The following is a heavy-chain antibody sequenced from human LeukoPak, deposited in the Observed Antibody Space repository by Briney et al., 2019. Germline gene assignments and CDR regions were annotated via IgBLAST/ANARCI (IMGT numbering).Heavy chain of an antibody. CDR3: ARVFLLASAFDY. Sequence: ASVRVSCKASAYTFTSYRISCVRPAPGQGLEWMGWISAYNGKTNYAQKLQGRVTMTTDTSTSTAYMELTSLRSGETALYYCARVFLLASAFDYWGQGTLVTVSS. CDR1: AYTFTSYR. D-gene: IGHD3-3*02. V-gene: IGHV1-18*01. J-gene: IGHJ4*02. CDR2: ISAYNGKT.